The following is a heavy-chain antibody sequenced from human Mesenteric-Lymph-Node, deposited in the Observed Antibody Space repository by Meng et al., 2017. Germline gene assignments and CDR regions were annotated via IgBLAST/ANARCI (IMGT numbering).Heavy chain of an antibody. V-gene: IGHV4-30-2*01. CDR2: IYYSGST. J-gene: IGHJ4*02. CDR3: ARNVPGTSAYYD. Sequence: QVRLQDSGSGLVKPSQALSLTCAASGGSISSGGYSWSWIRQPPGKGLEWIGYIYYSGSTSYNPSLKSRVAMSVDTSKNQFSLNLNSVTAVDTAVYYCARNVPGTSAYYDWGQGTLVTVSS. D-gene: IGHD3-22*01. CDR1: GGSISSGGYS.